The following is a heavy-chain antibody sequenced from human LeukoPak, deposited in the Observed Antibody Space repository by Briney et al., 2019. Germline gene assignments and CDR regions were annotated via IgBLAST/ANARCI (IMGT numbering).Heavy chain of an antibody. V-gene: IGHV4-59*05. CDR1: GGSISSYY. Sequence: SETLSLTCTVSGGSISSYYWSWIRQPPGKGLEWIGSIYYSGSTYYNPSLKSRVTISVDTSKNQFSLKLSSVTAADTAVYYCARHDPVVGGDFDYWGQGTLVTVSS. D-gene: IGHD2-15*01. CDR3: ARHDPVVGGDFDY. CDR2: IYYSGST. J-gene: IGHJ4*02.